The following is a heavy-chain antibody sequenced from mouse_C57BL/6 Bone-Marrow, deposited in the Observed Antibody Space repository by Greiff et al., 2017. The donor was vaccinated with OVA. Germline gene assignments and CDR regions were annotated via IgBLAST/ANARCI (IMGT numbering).Heavy chain of an antibody. D-gene: IGHD1-1*01. V-gene: IGHV14-4*01. CDR2: IDPENGDT. CDR3: TAITTVVEGY. CDR1: GFNIKDDY. Sequence: EVQLQQSGAELVRPGASVKLSCTASGFNIKDDYMHWVKQRPEQGLEWIGWIDPENGDTAYASKFQGKATITADTSSNTAYLQLSSLTSEDTAVYYCTAITTVVEGYWGQGTSVTVSS. J-gene: IGHJ4*01.